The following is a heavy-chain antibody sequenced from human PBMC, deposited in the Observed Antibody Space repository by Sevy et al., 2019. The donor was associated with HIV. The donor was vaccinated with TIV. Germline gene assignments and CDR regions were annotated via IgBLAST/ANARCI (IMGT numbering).Heavy chain of an antibody. D-gene: IGHD2-8*01. CDR1: GFTFNTHA. V-gene: IGHV3-23*01. Sequence: GGYLRLSCAASGFTFNTHAMTWVRQAPGKGLEWVSTITGPAYGTHYADSVKGRFTLSRDNSKNVLYLQMNSLRADDTAVYYCAKALNPALESMLQVNLPTLKGFDVWGQGTMVTVSS. CDR3: AKALNPALESMLQVNLPTLKGFDV. J-gene: IGHJ3*01. CDR2: ITGPAYGT.